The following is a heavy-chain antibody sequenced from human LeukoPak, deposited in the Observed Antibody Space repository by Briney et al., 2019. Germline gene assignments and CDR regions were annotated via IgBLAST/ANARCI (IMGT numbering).Heavy chain of an antibody. Sequence: GGSLRLSCAASGFTFSNFWMNWVRQAPGKGLEWVANIKQDGSVKHYVDSVKGRFTISRDNAKNSLYLQMNSLRAEDTAVYYCAMGIHQKNDYWGQGTLVTVSS. V-gene: IGHV3-7*01. CDR3: AMGIHQKNDY. J-gene: IGHJ4*02. CDR1: GFTFSNFW. CDR2: IKQDGSVK. D-gene: IGHD5-18*01.